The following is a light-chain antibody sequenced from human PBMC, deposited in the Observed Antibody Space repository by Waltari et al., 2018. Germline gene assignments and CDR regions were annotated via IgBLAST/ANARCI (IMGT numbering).Light chain of an antibody. CDR2: AAS. J-gene: IGKJ1*01. V-gene: IGKV1-8*01. CDR1: QGISSY. CDR3: QQYYSYLRT. Sequence: AIRITQSPSSLSASTGDRVTITCRASQGISSYLAWYQQKPGKAPKLLIYAASTLQSGVPSRFSGSGSVTDFTLTISCLQSEDFATYYCQQYYSYLRTFGQGTKVEIK.